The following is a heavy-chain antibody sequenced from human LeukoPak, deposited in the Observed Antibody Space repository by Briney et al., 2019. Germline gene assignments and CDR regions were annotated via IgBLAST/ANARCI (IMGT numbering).Heavy chain of an antibody. CDR2: NNGDGSTT. Sequence: GGSLRLSCVASGFSLSGYWMYWVRQAPGKGLMYISRNNGDGSTTNYADVVKGRFTMSRDNVKNTLYLQMNSLRVEDTAVYYCARDPRNIGLAPWGQGTLVTVSS. V-gene: IGHV3-74*01. J-gene: IGHJ5*02. CDR3: ARDPRNIGLAP. D-gene: IGHD5-12*01. CDR1: GFSLSGYW.